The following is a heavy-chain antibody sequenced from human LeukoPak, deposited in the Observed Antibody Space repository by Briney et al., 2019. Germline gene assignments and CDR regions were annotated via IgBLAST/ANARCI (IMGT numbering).Heavy chain of an antibody. J-gene: IGHJ4*02. CDR2: IYYSGST. D-gene: IGHD3-10*01. CDR1: GGSISSYY. CDR3: ARTRYYYNSRSYGAPYYFDY. V-gene: IGHV4-59*01. Sequence: PSETLSLTCTVSGGSISSYYWSWLRQPPGKGLEWIGYIYYSGSTNYNPSLKSRLTISVDMSKNQFSLKLSSVTAADAAVYYCARTRYYYNSRSYGAPYYFDYWGQGTLVTVSS.